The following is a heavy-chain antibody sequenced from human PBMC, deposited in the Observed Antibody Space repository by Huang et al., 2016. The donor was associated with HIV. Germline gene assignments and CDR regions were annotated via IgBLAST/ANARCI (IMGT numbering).Heavy chain of an antibody. CDR3: ARHFSYYDSSGYTPWDAFDI. V-gene: IGHV4-39*01. J-gene: IGHJ3*02. CDR1: GGSITSSSYY. Sequence: QLQLQGSGPGLVKPSETLSLTCTVSGGSITSSSYYWGWIRQPPGKGVEWVGSIYYRGSTAYNRSRKSRVTVSVDTAKNQFSRKLSSVTAADTAVYYCARHFSYYDSSGYTPWDAFDIWGQGTMVTVSS. CDR2: IYYRGST. D-gene: IGHD3-22*01.